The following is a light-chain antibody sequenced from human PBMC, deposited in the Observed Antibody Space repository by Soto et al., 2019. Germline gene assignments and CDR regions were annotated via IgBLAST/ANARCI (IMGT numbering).Light chain of an antibody. Sequence: EIVLTQSPATLSLSPGERATLSCRASQSVSSYLAWYQQKPGQAPRLLIYDASNRATGIPARFSGSGSGTDFTLTISIIEPEDFAVYYCQQRSNWPPGITFGGGTKVEIK. V-gene: IGKV3-11*01. CDR2: DAS. CDR3: QQRSNWPPGIT. J-gene: IGKJ4*01. CDR1: QSVSSY.